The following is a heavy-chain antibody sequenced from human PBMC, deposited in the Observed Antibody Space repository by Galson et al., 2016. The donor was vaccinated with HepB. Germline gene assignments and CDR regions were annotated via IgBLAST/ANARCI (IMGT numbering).Heavy chain of an antibody. CDR1: GGSISSGDNY. D-gene: IGHD2-2*01. CDR2: ISYNGRT. Sequence: ETLSLTCTVSGGSISSGDNYWGWIRQPPGEGLEFIGSISYNGRTSYNPSLKSRVTISVHMSDNQFSLKLTSVTAADTAMYYCARIFWRLASSHYLDYWGPGSLIAVSS. V-gene: IGHV4-39*01. J-gene: IGHJ4*02. CDR3: ARIFWRLASSHYLDY.